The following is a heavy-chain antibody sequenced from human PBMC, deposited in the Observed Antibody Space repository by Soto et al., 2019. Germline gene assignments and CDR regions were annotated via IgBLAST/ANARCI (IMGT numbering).Heavy chain of an antibody. CDR3: ARGPYYYDSSGYWPYSYYGMDV. Sequence: QVQLVQSGAEVKKPGSSVKVSCKASGGTFSSYAISWVRQAPGQGLEWMGGIIPIFGTANYAQKFQGRVTITADESTSTVYMELRSLRSDDTAVYYCARGPYYYDSSGYWPYSYYGMDVWGQGPTVTVSS. CDR2: IIPIFGTA. D-gene: IGHD3-22*01. J-gene: IGHJ6*02. CDR1: GGTFSSYA. V-gene: IGHV1-69*01.